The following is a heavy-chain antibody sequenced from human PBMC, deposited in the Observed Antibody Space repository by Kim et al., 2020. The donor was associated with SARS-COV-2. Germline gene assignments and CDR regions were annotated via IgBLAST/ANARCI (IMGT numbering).Heavy chain of an antibody. CDR1: GGTFSSFG. CDR3: ARDPHYYDSSGYYYRAEYFQY. Sequence: SVKVSCNASGGTFSSFGINWVRQAPGQGLEWVGRIIPILGITNSAQKFQGRVTITADKSTRTAFMELSSLRSEDTAVYYCARDPHYYDSSGYYYRAEYFQYWGQGTLVTVSS. CDR2: IIPILGIT. V-gene: IGHV1-69*04. J-gene: IGHJ1*01. D-gene: IGHD3-22*01.